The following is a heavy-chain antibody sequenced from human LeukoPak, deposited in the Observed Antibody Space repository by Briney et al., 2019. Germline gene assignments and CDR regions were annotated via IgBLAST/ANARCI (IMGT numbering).Heavy chain of an antibody. Sequence: PSETLSLTCTVSGYSISSGYYWGWIRQPPGKGLEWIGSIYHSGSTYYNPSLKSRVTISVDTSKNQFSLKLSSVTAADTAVYYCARGERAYGRRGFDYWGQGTLVTVSS. CDR1: GYSISSGYY. CDR2: IYHSGST. D-gene: IGHD3-10*01. CDR3: ARGERAYGRRGFDY. J-gene: IGHJ4*02. V-gene: IGHV4-38-2*02.